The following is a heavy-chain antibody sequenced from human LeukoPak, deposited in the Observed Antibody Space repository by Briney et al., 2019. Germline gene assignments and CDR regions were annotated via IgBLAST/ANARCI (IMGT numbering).Heavy chain of an antibody. CDR3: ARDSSSWDPRLDY. CDR2: INAGNGNT. Sequence: GASVKVSCKASGYTFTSYAMHWVRQAPGQRLEWTGWINAGNGNTKYSQKFQGRVTITRDTSASTAYMELSSPRSEDTAVYYCARDSSSWDPRLDYWGQGTLVTVSS. J-gene: IGHJ4*02. D-gene: IGHD6-13*01. CDR1: GYTFTSYA. V-gene: IGHV1-3*01.